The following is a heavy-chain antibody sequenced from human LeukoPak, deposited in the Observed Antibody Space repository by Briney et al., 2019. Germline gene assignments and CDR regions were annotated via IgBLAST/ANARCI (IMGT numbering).Heavy chain of an antibody. Sequence: GGSLRLSCAASGFTFNTYGMSWARQAPGKGLEWVSGISGSGGATYYADSVKGRFTISRDNSKNTLYLQMNSLRAEDTAVYYCARADGDPAFDFWGQGTLVTVSS. CDR1: GFTFNTYG. CDR3: ARADGDPAFDF. CDR2: ISGSGGAT. J-gene: IGHJ4*02. D-gene: IGHD4-17*01. V-gene: IGHV3-23*01.